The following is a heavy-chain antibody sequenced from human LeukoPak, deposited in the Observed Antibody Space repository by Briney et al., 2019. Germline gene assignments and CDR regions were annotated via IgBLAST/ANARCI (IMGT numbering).Heavy chain of an antibody. J-gene: IGHJ4*02. V-gene: IGHV3-20*01. Sequence: GGSLRLSCAASGFTFDDYGMSWVRQAPGKGLEWVSGINWNGGSTGYADSVKGRFTISRDNAKNSLYLQMNSPRAEDTALYHCARGSLMVRGAFDYWGQGTLVTVSS. D-gene: IGHD3-10*01. CDR2: INWNGGST. CDR3: ARGSLMVRGAFDY. CDR1: GFTFDDYG.